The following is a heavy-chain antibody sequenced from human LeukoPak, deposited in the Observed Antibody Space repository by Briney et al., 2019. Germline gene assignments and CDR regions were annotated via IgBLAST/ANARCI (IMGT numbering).Heavy chain of an antibody. Sequence: PGGSLRLSCAASGFTFSSYAMHWVRQAPGKGLEWVAVISYDGSNKYYADSVKGRFTISRDNSKNSLYLQMNSLRAEDTAVYYCARDKQDYYDSSGYHYWGQGTLVTVSS. V-gene: IGHV3-30-3*01. CDR1: GFTFSSYA. CDR3: ARDKQDYYDSSGYHY. J-gene: IGHJ4*02. D-gene: IGHD3-22*01. CDR2: ISYDGSNK.